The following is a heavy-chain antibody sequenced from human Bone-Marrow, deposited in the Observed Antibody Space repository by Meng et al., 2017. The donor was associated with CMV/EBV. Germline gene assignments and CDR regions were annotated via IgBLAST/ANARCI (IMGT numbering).Heavy chain of an antibody. D-gene: IGHD3-3*01. CDR3: ARDRVARYHFWSGYYEGGVGDGMDV. CDR1: GYIFTSYY. CDR2: INPSGGST. V-gene: IGHV1-46*01. Sequence: ASVKVSCKASGYIFTSYYMHWVRQAPGQGLEWMGIINPSGGSTSYAQKFQGRVTMTRDTSTSTVYMELSSLRSEDTAVYYCARDRVARYHFWSGYYEGGVGDGMDVWGQGTTVTVSS. J-gene: IGHJ6*02.